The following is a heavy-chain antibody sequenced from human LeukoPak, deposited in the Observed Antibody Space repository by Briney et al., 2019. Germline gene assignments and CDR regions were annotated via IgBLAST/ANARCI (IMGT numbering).Heavy chain of an antibody. V-gene: IGHV4-38-2*02. D-gene: IGHD4-23*01. CDR1: GYSISSGYH. CDR3: VRVDNGGNYFDY. J-gene: IGHJ4*02. Sequence: SETLSLTCTVSGYSISSGYHWGWIRQPPGKGLEWIGSIYRSGRTYYNPSLKSRVTISADTSKNQFSLRLSSVTAADTAVYYCVRVDNGGNYFDYWGQGTLVTVSS. CDR2: IYRSGRT.